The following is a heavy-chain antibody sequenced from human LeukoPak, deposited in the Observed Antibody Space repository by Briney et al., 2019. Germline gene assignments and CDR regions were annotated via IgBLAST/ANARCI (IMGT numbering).Heavy chain of an antibody. J-gene: IGHJ5*02. CDR3: ARRARKLEYYYGSGSYYGHWFDP. CDR2: INHSGSS. CDR1: GGSFSGYY. V-gene: IGHV4-34*01. Sequence: SETLSLTCAVYGGSFSGYYWSWIRQPPGKGLGWIGEINHSGSSNYNPSLKSRVTISVDTSKNQFSLKLSSVTAADTAVYYCARRARKLEYYYGSGSYYGHWFDPWGQGTLVTVSS. D-gene: IGHD3-10*01.